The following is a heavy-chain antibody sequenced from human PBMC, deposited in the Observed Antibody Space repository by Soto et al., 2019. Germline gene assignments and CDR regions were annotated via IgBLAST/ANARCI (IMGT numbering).Heavy chain of an antibody. D-gene: IGHD3-10*01. CDR2: ITGSGGST. CDR3: AKARGAMVRGAAFYFDY. CDR1: GFTFTIYA. Sequence: GGSLRLSCAASGFTFTIYAMSWVRQAPGKGLEWVSAITGSGGSTYYADSVKGRFTISRDNSKNTLYLQMNSLRAEDTAVYYCAKARGAMVRGAAFYFDYWGQGTLVTVSS. J-gene: IGHJ4*02. V-gene: IGHV3-23*01.